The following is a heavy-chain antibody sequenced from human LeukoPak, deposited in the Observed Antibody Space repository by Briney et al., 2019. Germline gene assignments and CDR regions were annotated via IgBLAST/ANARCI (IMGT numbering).Heavy chain of an antibody. CDR1: GFNLRNYW. CDR2: INQDGRIK. J-gene: IGHJ4*02. V-gene: IGHV3-7*01. CDR3: ARDRDDGGFEY. D-gene: IGHD4-23*01. Sequence: GGSLRLSCAASGFNLRNYWMMWLRQAPAKGLAWVANINQDGRIKQYVDSMKGRFTISRDNTKHSLYLQMNSLRAEDTAVYYCARDRDDGGFEYWGQGALVTVSS.